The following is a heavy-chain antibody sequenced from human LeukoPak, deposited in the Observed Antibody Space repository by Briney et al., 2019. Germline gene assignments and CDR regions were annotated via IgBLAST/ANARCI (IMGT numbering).Heavy chain of an antibody. CDR2: IYYSGST. Sequence: SETLSLTCTVSGGSISSGGYCWSWIRQHPGKGLEWIGYIYYSGSTYYNPSLKSRVTISVDTSKNQFSLKLSSVTAADTAVYYCARGGQWRNYWGQGTLVTVSS. J-gene: IGHJ4*02. CDR3: ARGGQWRNY. V-gene: IGHV4-31*03. D-gene: IGHD6-19*01. CDR1: GGSISSGGYC.